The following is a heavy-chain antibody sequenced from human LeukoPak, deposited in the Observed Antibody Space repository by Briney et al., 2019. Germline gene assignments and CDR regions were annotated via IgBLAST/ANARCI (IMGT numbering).Heavy chain of an antibody. CDR2: INPNSGGT. J-gene: IGHJ4*02. V-gene: IGHV1-2*02. D-gene: IGHD4-11*01. Sequence: ASVKVSCKASGYTFNGFYLHWVRQATGQGLEWMGWINPNSGGTNYAQKFQGRVTMTRDTSISTAYMELSRLRSDDTAVYYCARWMATVTTPDYWGQGTLVTVSS. CDR1: GYTFNGFY. CDR3: ARWMATVTTPDY.